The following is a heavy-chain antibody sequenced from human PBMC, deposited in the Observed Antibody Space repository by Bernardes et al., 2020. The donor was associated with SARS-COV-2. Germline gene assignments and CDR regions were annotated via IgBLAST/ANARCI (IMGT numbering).Heavy chain of an antibody. V-gene: IGHV4-34*01. CDR1: GGSFSGYY. CDR2: INHSGST. J-gene: IGHJ4*02. D-gene: IGHD5-12*01. CDR3: ARGRVGIDPSQYSGYDPDYDY. Sequence: SETLSLTCAVYGGSFSGYYWSWIRQPPGQGLEWIGEINHSGSTNYNPSLKSRVTISVDTSKNQFSLKLSSVTAADTAVYYCARGRVGIDPSQYSGYDPDYDYWGQGTLVTVSS.